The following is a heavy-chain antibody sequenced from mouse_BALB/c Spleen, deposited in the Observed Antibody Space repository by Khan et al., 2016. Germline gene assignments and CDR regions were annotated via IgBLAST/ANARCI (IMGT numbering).Heavy chain of an antibody. Sequence: EVQLLETGGGLVQPGGSRGLSCEGSEFTLSGFWMSWVRQTPGKTLEWIGDINSDGSAINYAPSIKDRFTIFRDNDKGTLYLQMSTVRSEDTVTYFCMRYGNYWYFDVWDAGTTVTVSS. J-gene: IGHJ1*01. CDR3: MRYGNYWYFDV. V-gene: IGHV11-2*02. CDR2: INSDGSAI. CDR1: EFTLSGFW. D-gene: IGHD2-1*01.